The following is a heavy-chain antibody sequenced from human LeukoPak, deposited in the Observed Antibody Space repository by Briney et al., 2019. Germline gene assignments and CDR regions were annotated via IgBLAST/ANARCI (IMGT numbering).Heavy chain of an antibody. V-gene: IGHV3-53*01. D-gene: IGHD6-13*01. Sequence: HPGGSLRLSCAASGFTVSSNYMSWVRQAPGKGLEWVSVIYSGGTTNYADSVKGRFTISRDNSKNTLFLQMNSPRAEDTAVYYCARGGYSSGWYHFNYWGQGTLVTVSS. CDR3: ARGGYSSGWYHFNY. J-gene: IGHJ4*02. CDR1: GFTVSSNY. CDR2: IYSGGTT.